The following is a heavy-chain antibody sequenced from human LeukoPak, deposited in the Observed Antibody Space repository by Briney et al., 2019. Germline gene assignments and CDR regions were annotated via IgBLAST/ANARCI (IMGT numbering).Heavy chain of an antibody. D-gene: IGHD1-26*01. V-gene: IGHV1-18*01. Sequence: ASVKVSCKASGYTFTSYGISWVRQAPGQGVEWMGWISAYNGNTNYAQKLQGRVTMTTDTSTSTAHMELRSLRSDDTAVYYCARDRAVPDYWGQGTLVTVSS. CDR1: GYTFTSYG. CDR3: ARDRAVPDY. J-gene: IGHJ4*02. CDR2: ISAYNGNT.